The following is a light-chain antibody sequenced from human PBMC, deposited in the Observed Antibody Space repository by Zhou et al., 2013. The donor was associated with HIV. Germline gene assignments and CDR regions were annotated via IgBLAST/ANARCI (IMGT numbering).Light chain of an antibody. Sequence: DIQMTQSPSTLSASVGDRVTITCRASQSISYWLAWYQQRPGKAPRLLISKASTLQDGVPLRFSGSRSGTDFSLTISSLQPDDFATYYCQQYASYSQTFGQGTKVDIK. CDR1: QSISYW. V-gene: IGKV1-5*03. J-gene: IGKJ1*01. CDR2: KAS. CDR3: QQYASYSQT.